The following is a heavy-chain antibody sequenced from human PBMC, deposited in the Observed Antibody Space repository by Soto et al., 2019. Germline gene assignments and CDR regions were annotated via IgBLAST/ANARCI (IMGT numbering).Heavy chain of an antibody. CDR2: IVYSGFT. V-gene: IGHV4-59*05. D-gene: IGHD6-19*01. CDR3: ASQQWRATNTPYYFGY. Sequence: PSETLSLPPPSSSYSIIADYGVWIRQPLAKGLEWIGRIVYSGFTYYNPSLRSRVTRSVDRSKTQCSLKLSSVTAADTGVYYCASQQWRATNTPYYFGYWGQETQVAVSS. CDR1: SYSIIADY. J-gene: IGHJ4*02.